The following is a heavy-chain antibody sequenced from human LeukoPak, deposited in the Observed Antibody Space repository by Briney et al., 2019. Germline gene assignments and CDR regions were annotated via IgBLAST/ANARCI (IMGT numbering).Heavy chain of an antibody. CDR3: AKAPTYYDILTGYYTSYYFDY. CDR1: GFTFSSYG. Sequence: GGSLRLCCAASGFTFSSYGMHWVRQAPGKGLEWVAVISYDGSNKYYADSVKGRFTISRDNSKNTLYLQMNSLRAEDTAVYYCAKAPTYYDILTGYYTSYYFDYWGQGTLVTVSS. D-gene: IGHD3-9*01. CDR2: ISYDGSNK. V-gene: IGHV3-30*18. J-gene: IGHJ4*02.